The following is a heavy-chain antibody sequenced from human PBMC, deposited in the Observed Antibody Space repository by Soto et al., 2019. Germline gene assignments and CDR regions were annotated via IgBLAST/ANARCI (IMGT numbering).Heavy chain of an antibody. V-gene: IGHV1-2*02. Sequence: ASVKVSCKASGYTFTGYFMHWVRQAPGQGLEWMGWINPYSGGADYAQSFQGRVTMTRDTSISTVYMELSRLRFDDTAVYYCARVIRGAYYNSPLDTWGQGAVVTVSS. CDR2: INPYSGGA. D-gene: IGHD3-10*01. J-gene: IGHJ5*02. CDR3: ARVIRGAYYNSPLDT. CDR1: GYTFTGYF.